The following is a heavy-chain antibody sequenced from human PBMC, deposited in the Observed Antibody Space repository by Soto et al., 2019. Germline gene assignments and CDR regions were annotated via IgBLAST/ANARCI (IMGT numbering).Heavy chain of an antibody. CDR1: GFTFSSYS. CDR2: ISSSSSTI. CDR3: AKGITTPPYYYYKYMDV. Sequence: GSLRLSCAASGFTFSSYSMNWVRQAPGKGLEWVSYISSSSSTIYYADSVKGRFTISRDNAKNSLYLQMNSLRAEDTAVYYCAKGITTPPYYYYKYMDVWGKGTTVTVSS. J-gene: IGHJ6*03. D-gene: IGHD2-15*01. V-gene: IGHV3-48*01.